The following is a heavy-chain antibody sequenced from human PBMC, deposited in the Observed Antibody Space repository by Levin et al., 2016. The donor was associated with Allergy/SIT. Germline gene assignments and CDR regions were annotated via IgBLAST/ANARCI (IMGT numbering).Heavy chain of an antibody. CDR2: MNPNNGDT. D-gene: IGHD2-2*01. Sequence: ASVKVSCKASGYTFISYDINWLRQATGQGLEWMGWMNPNNGDTGYAQKFQGRFTMTRNTSINTAYMELSSLRSEDTAVYYCARVLVVSTSTEKYFDYWGQGALVTVSS. J-gene: IGHJ4*02. V-gene: IGHV1-8*01. CDR1: GYTFISYD. CDR3: ARVLVVSTSTEKYFDY.